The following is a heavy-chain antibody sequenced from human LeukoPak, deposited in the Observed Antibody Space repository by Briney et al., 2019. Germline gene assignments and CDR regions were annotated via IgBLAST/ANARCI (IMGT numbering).Heavy chain of an antibody. J-gene: IGHJ4*02. Sequence: SETLSLTCTVSGGSISSGGYCWSWFRQHPGKGLEWLAYIYYSGTTYYNPSLKSRVTISVDTSKNQFSLKLSSVTAADTAVYYCARGNVGYSSGWYDYWGQGTLVTVSS. V-gene: IGHV4-31*03. D-gene: IGHD6-19*01. CDR3: ARGNVGYSSGWYDY. CDR1: GGSISSGGYC. CDR2: IYYSGTT.